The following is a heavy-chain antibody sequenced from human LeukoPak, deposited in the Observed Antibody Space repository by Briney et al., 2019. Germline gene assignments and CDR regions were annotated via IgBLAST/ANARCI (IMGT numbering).Heavy chain of an antibody. CDR2: ISWNSGSI. CDR1: GFTFSSYS. J-gene: IGHJ3*02. V-gene: IGHV3-9*03. CDR3: AKEKAGAFDI. Sequence: SLRLSCSASGFTFSSYSMNWVRQAPGKGLEWVSGISWNSGSIGYADSVRGRFTISRDNAKNSLYLQMNNLRAEDMALYYCAKEKAGAFDIWGQGTMVTVSS.